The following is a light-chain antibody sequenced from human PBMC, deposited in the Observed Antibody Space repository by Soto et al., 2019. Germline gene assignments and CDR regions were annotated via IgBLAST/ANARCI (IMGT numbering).Light chain of an antibody. J-gene: IGLJ1*01. CDR1: SSDVGGYIF. Sequence: QSALTQPPSASGSPGQPVTISCTGTSSDVGGYIFVSWYQQHPGKAPKLMIYDVNKRPSGVPDRFSGSKSDNTASLTVSGLQAEDEADYYCVSYAGGTYVFGTGTKVTVL. V-gene: IGLV2-8*01. CDR3: VSYAGGTYV. CDR2: DVN.